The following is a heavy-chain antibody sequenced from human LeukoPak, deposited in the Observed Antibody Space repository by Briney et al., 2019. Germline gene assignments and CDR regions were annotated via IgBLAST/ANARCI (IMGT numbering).Heavy chain of an antibody. D-gene: IGHD6-6*01. V-gene: IGHV4-30-2*01. Sequence: PSETLSLTCTASGGSISSGGYYWSWIRQPPGKGLEWIGYIYHSGSTYYNPSLKSRVTISVDRSKNQFSLKLSSVTAADTAVYYCARVHKYSSLTGAFDIWGQGTMVTVSS. J-gene: IGHJ3*02. CDR2: IYHSGST. CDR3: ARVHKYSSLTGAFDI. CDR1: GGSISSGGYY.